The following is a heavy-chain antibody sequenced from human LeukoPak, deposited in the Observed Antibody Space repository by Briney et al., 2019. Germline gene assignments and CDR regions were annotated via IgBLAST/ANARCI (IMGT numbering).Heavy chain of an antibody. V-gene: IGHV1-18*01. D-gene: IGHD2-2*02. CDR2: ISAYNGNT. Sequence: AASVKVSCKASGYTFTSYGISWVRPAPGQGLEWMGWISAYNGNTNYAQKLQGRVTMTTDTSTSTAYMELRSLRSDDTAVYYCARERCSSTSCYMGYYYYGMDVWGQGTTVTVSS. CDR3: ARERCSSTSCYMGYYYYGMDV. J-gene: IGHJ6*02. CDR1: GYTFTSYG.